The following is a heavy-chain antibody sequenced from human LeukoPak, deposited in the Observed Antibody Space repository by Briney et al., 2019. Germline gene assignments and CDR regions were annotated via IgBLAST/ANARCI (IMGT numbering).Heavy chain of an antibody. CDR2: IYSGGST. J-gene: IGHJ4*02. D-gene: IGHD1-26*01. CDR1: GFTVSSNY. V-gene: IGHV3-66*01. CDR3: ARWELPGPRRYPPNDY. Sequence: GGSLRLSCAASGFTVSSNYMSWVRQAPGKGLEWVSVIYSGGSTYYADSVKGRFTISRDNSKNTLYLQMNSLRAEDTAVYYCARWELPGPRRYPPNDYWGQGTLVTVSS.